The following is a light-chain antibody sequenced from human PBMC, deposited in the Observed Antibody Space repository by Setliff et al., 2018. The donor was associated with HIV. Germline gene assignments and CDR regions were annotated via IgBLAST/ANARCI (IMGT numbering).Light chain of an antibody. CDR2: EVR. Sequence: VLTQPASVSGSPGQSITISCTGTSSDVGGYSYVSWYQQHPGKAPKLIIYEVRNRPSGVSNRFSGSKSGNTASLTISGLQAEDEADYYCSSYAISNTLPFGTGTKVTVL. CDR1: SSDVGGYSY. CDR3: SSYAISNTLP. V-gene: IGLV2-14*01. J-gene: IGLJ1*01.